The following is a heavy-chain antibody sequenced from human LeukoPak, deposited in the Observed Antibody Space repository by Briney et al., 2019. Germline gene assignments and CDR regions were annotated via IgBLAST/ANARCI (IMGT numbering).Heavy chain of an antibody. J-gene: IGHJ3*01. Sequence: SETLSLTCTVSGGSISSYYWSWIRQPPGKGLEWIGEINHSGSTNYNPSLKSRVTISVDTSKNQFSLKLSTVTAADTAVYYCARGEWLNWFDPWGQGTMVTVSS. CDR3: ARGEWLNWFDP. CDR2: INHSGST. V-gene: IGHV4-34*01. CDR1: GGSISSYY. D-gene: IGHD3-3*01.